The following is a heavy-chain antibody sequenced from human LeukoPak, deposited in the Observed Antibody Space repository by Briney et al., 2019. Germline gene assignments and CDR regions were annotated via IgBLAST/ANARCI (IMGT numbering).Heavy chain of an antibody. J-gene: IGHJ4*02. V-gene: IGHV4-30-2*01. Sequence: SETLSLTCTVSGVSITSDTYCWSWIRQPPGKGLEWIGYILHSGSTYYNPSLKSRVTISVDTSKSQFSLKLSSVTAADTAVYYCARTRDFWSGYFDYWGQGTLVTVSS. CDR2: ILHSGST. D-gene: IGHD3-3*01. CDR3: ARTRDFWSGYFDY. CDR1: GVSITSDTYC.